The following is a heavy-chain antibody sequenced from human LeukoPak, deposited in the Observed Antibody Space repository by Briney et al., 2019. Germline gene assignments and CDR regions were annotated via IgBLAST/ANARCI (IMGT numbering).Heavy chain of an antibody. CDR3: ARLVVDSRAFDV. CDR1: GFTVSGSY. D-gene: IGHD6-19*01. J-gene: IGHJ3*01. V-gene: IGHV3-53*01. Sequence: PGGSLRLSCAASGFTVSGSYMSWIRQAPGKGLEWVSILYSVGTIYYADSVKGRFTISRDNSKNTLYLQMNSLRVEDAAVYYCARLVVDSRAFDVWGQGTMVTVSS. CDR2: LYSVGTI.